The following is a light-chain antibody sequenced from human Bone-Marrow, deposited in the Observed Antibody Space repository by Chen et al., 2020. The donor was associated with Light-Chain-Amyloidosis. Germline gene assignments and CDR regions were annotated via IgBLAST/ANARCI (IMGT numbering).Light chain of an antibody. CDR3: QQSYSMSSIT. J-gene: IGKJ5*01. CDR1: QRISNY. Sequence: DIQMTQSPSSLSASVGDRVTITCRASQRISNYLNWYQQKPGKAPKLLIHAASTLQSGVPLRFSGIGSGTDFILTISSVQPEDFAIYYCQQSYSMSSITFGQGIRLEIK. V-gene: IGKV1-39*01. CDR2: AAS.